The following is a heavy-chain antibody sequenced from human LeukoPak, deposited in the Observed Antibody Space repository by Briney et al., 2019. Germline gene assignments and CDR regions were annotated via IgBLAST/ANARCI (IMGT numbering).Heavy chain of an antibody. CDR2: ISSSGSTI. J-gene: IGHJ4*02. V-gene: IGHV3-48*03. CDR1: GFTFSSYE. CDR3: ARDHIDYYDSSGYYYDGYFDY. D-gene: IGHD3-22*01. Sequence: GGSLRLSCAASGFTFSSYEMNWVRQAPGKGLEWVSYISSSGSTIYYADSVKGRFTISRDNAKNSLYLQMNSLRAEDTALYYCARDHIDYYDSSGYYYDGYFDYWGQGTLVTVSS.